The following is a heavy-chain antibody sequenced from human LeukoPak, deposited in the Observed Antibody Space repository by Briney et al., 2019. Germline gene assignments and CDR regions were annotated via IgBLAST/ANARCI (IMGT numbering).Heavy chain of an antibody. CDR3: APGGSGTYS. J-gene: IGHJ4*02. CDR1: GFAFSSYG. V-gene: IGHV3-30*02. D-gene: IGHD3-10*01. CDR2: IRCDGSDK. Sequence: PGGSLRLSCAASGFAFSSYGMHWVRQAPGKGLEWVAFIRCDGSDKYYADSVKGRITISRDNSKNTVYVQMNSLRAEDTAVYYCAPGGSGTYSWGQGTLVTVSS.